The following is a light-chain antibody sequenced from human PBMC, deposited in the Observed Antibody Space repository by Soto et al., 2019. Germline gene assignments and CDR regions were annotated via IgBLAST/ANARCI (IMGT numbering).Light chain of an antibody. Sequence: QSALTQPASVSGSPGQSITISCTGTSSDVGGYNYVSWYQQHPGKAPKLTIYEVTNRPSGVSNRFSGSKSGNTASLTISGLQAEDETHYYCSSYTSSSTVVFGGGTKVTVL. V-gene: IGLV2-14*01. CDR2: EVT. CDR3: SSYTSSSTVV. J-gene: IGLJ2*01. CDR1: SSDVGGYNY.